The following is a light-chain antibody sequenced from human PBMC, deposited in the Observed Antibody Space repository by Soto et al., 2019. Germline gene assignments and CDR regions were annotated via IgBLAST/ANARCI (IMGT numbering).Light chain of an antibody. CDR3: QQLNSYPIT. V-gene: IGKV1-9*01. CDR2: AAS. CDR1: QGISSY. J-gene: IGKJ5*01. Sequence: DIQLTQSPSFLSASVGDRVTITCRASQGISSYLAWYQERPGKAPKLLIYAASTLQSGVPSRFSGSGSGTEFTLTISSLQLEDFATYYCQQLNSYPITFGQGTRLEIK.